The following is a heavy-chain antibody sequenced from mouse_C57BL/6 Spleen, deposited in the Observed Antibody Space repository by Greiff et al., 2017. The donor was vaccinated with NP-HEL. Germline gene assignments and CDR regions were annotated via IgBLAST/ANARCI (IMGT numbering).Heavy chain of an antibody. CDR2: IRLKSDNYAT. J-gene: IGHJ3*01. V-gene: IGHV6-3*01. CDR1: GFTFSNYW. Sequence: EVQWVESGGGLVQPGGSMKLSCVASGFTFSNYWMNWVRQSPEKGLEWVAQIRLKSDNYATHYAESVKGRFTISRDDSKSSVYLQMNNLRAEDTGIYYCTEGYYGSSAWFAYWGQGTLVTVSA. D-gene: IGHD1-1*01. CDR3: TEGYYGSSAWFAY.